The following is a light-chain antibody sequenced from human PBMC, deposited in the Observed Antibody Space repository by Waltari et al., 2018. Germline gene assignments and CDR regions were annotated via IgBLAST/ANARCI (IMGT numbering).Light chain of an antibody. CDR3: QVWDSSSDVV. Sequence: SYVLTQPSSVSVAPGQTARITWGGNNIGSKSVHWYQQKPGQAPVLVGYDDSDRPSGIPERFSGSNSGNTATLTISRVEAGDEADYYCQVWDSSSDVVFGGGTKLTVL. V-gene: IGLV3-21*02. J-gene: IGLJ2*01. CDR1: NIGSKS. CDR2: DDS.